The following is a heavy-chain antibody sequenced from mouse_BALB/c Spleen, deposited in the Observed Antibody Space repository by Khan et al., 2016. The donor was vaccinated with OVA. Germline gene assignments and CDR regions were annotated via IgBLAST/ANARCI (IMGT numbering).Heavy chain of an antibody. D-gene: IGHD1-1*01. CDR2: INPNTGYT. Sequence: VELVESGAELAKPGASVKMSCKASGYTFINYWILWVKQRPGQGLEWIGYINPNTGYTEYNQNFKDKATLTADKSSSTAYMQLSSLTSEDSAVYYCSRRGLRLDFDYWGQGTTLTVSS. CDR3: SRRGLRLDFDY. V-gene: IGHV1-7*01. J-gene: IGHJ2*01. CDR1: GYTFINYW.